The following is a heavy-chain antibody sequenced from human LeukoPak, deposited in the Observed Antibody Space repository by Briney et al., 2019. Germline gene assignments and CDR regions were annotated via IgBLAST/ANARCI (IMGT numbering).Heavy chain of an antibody. Sequence: PGGSLRLSCAASGFTFSSCWMSWVRQAPGKGLEWVANIKQDGSEKYYVDSVKGRLTISRDNAKNSLYLQMNSLRAEDTAVYYCARDRLGLPHAYWPQGNLVTVSS. V-gene: IGHV3-7*01. CDR3: ARDRLGLPHAY. CDR1: GFTFSSCW. D-gene: IGHD3-10*01. J-gene: IGHJ4*02. CDR2: IKQDGSEK.